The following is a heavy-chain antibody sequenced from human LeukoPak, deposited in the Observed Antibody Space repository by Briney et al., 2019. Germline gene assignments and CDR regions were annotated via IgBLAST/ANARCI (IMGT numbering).Heavy chain of an antibody. CDR2: ISYDGSNK. CDR1: GFTFSSYG. Sequence: GGSLRLSCAASGFTFSSYGMHWVRQAPGKGLEWVSFISYDGSNKYYADSVKGRFTISRDNSKNTLYLQMNSLRAEDTAVYYCAKGSGWYQDFFDYWGQGTLVTVSS. J-gene: IGHJ4*02. CDR3: AKGSGWYQDFFDY. V-gene: IGHV3-30*18. D-gene: IGHD6-19*01.